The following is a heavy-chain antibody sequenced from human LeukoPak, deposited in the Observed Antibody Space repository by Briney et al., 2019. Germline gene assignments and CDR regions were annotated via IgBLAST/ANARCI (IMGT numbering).Heavy chain of an antibody. J-gene: IGHJ3*02. V-gene: IGHV4-39*07. CDR3: ARDNRASGEQQLVINAFDI. CDR2: IYYSGST. D-gene: IGHD6-13*01. CDR1: GGSISSSSYY. Sequence: SETLSLTCTVSGGSISSSSYYWGWIRQPPGKGLEWIGSIYYSGSTYYNPSLKSRVTISVDTSKNQFSLKLSSVTAADTAVYYCARDNRASGEQQLVINAFDIWGQGTMVTVSS.